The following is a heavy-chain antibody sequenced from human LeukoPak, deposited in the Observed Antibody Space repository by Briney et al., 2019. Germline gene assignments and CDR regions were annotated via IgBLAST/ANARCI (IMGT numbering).Heavy chain of an antibody. CDR1: GFTFSSYA. D-gene: IGHD6-19*01. J-gene: IGHJ4*02. V-gene: IGHV3-23*01. CDR2: ISSSGSST. Sequence: PGGSLRLSCAASGFTFSSYAMSWVRQAPGKGLEWVSSISSSGSSTYYADSVKGRFTISRDNSKSTLFLQMNSLRAEDTAVYYCATQRSGWHYFDYWGQGTLVTVSS. CDR3: ATQRSGWHYFDY.